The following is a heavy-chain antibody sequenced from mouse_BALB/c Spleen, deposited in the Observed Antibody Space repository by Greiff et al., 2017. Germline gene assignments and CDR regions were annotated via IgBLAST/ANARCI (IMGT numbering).Heavy chain of an antibody. CDR1: GFSLTSYG. CDR2: IWAGGST. D-gene: IGHD2-1*01. CDR3: AREYGNYDAMDY. J-gene: IGHJ4*01. V-gene: IGHV2-9*02. Sequence: QVQLKESGPGLVAPSQSLSITCTVSGFSLTSYGVHWVRQPPGKGLEWLGVIWAGGSTNYNSALMSRLSISKDNSKSQVFLKMNSLQTDDTAMYDCAREYGNYDAMDYWGQGTSVTVSS.